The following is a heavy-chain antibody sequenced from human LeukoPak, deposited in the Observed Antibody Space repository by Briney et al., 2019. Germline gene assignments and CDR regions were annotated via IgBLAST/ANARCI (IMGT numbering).Heavy chain of an antibody. J-gene: IGHJ4*02. Sequence: PSETLSLTCTVSGRSISSGSYYWRWLRQPAGKGLEWIGRIYTSGRTNYNPSLKSRDTISVDTSKNQFSLKLSSVTAADTAVYYCARDSSADYDSSGYYDYWGQGTLVTVSA. CDR1: GRSISSGSYY. D-gene: IGHD3-22*01. V-gene: IGHV4-61*02. CDR3: ARDSSADYDSSGYYDY. CDR2: IYTSGRT.